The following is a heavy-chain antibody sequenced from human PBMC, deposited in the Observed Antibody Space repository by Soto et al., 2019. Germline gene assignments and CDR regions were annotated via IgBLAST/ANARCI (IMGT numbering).Heavy chain of an antibody. CDR3: ARTAVASTPYFDY. V-gene: IGHV4-4*07. CDR2: IYSTGAT. Sequence: PSETLSLTCSFSRGSMKSNYGSWIRQPAGKGLEWIGRIYSTGATNYNPSLKSRVVMSLDASKNQFYLSLSSVIAADTAVYYCARTAVASTPYFDYWGQGSLVTAPQ. D-gene: IGHD2-15*01. CDR1: RGSMKSNY. J-gene: IGHJ4*02.